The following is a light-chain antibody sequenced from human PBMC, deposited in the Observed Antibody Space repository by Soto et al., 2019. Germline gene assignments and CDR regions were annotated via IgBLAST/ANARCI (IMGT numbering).Light chain of an antibody. CDR1: QSVSSSF. Sequence: EIVLTQSPGTLSLSPGERATLSCRTSQSVSSSFLAWYQHKPGPAPRLLIYGASNRATGIPDRFSGSGSGTDFTLTISRLEPEDFAVYYCQRYGSSPCTFGQGTKLEIK. CDR3: QRYGSSPCT. V-gene: IGKV3-20*01. J-gene: IGKJ2*02. CDR2: GAS.